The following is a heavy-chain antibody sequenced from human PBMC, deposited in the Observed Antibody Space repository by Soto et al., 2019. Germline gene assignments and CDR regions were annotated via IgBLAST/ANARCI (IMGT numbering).Heavy chain of an antibody. CDR1: GFTVSNSY. Sequence: GGSLRLSCAASGFTVSNSYMSWVRQAPGKGLEWVSTTYTGSYYADSVKDRFIISRDNSKNTLYLQMNSLGAEDTAVYYCASSGSKPRYDYWGQGTLVTVSS. CDR2: TYTGS. CDR3: ASSGSKPRYDY. V-gene: IGHV3-66*01. J-gene: IGHJ4*02. D-gene: IGHD1-26*01.